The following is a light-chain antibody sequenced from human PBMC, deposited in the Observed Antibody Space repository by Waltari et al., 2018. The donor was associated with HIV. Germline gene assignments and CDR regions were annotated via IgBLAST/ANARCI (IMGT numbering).Light chain of an antibody. CDR2: RAS. Sequence: DIQMTQSPSSLSASVGDRVTIPCRASQGIRNYLAWYQQKPGKVPELLIYRASTLQSGVPSRFSGSGSGTDFTLTISSLQPEDVATYYCQKYNSAPPFTFGPGTKVDIK. CDR3: QKYNSAPPFT. V-gene: IGKV1-27*01. CDR1: QGIRNY. J-gene: IGKJ3*01.